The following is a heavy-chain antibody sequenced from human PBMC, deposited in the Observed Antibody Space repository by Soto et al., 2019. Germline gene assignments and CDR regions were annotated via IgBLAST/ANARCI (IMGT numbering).Heavy chain of an antibody. J-gene: IGHJ5*02. V-gene: IGHV4-30-2*01. D-gene: IGHD6-19*01. CDR3: AGMPYTSDLRFDP. Sequence: SETLSLTCNMSGDSYSISTYSWSWIRQPPGKALQWIGFIYQSGVTSYNPSLASRVSISLDRSNNQCSLKLKSVTAADTAVYFCAGMPYTSDLRFDPWGPGTLVTVSS. CDR2: IYQSGVT. CDR1: GDSYSISTYS.